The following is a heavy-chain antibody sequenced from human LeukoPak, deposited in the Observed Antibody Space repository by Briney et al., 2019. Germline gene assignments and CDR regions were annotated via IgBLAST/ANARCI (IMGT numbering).Heavy chain of an antibody. CDR3: AKGRPGTYSSSWYYFDY. V-gene: IGHV3-9*01. CDR2: ISWNSGSI. CDR1: GFTFDDYA. Sequence: GGSLRLSCAASGFTFDDYAMHWVRQAPGKGLEWVSGISWNSGSIGYADSVKGRFTISRDNAKNSLYLQMNSLRAEGTALYYCAKGRPGTYSSSWYYFDYWGQGTLVTVSS. D-gene: IGHD6-13*01. J-gene: IGHJ4*02.